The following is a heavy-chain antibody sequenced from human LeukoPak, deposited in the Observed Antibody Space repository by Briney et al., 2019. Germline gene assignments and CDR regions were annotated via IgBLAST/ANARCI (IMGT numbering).Heavy chain of an antibody. CDR1: GFTFSSYG. CDR2: ISYDGSNK. Sequence: GGSLRLSCAASGFTFSSYGMHSVRQAPGKGLEWVAVISYDGSNKYYADSVKGRFTISRDNSKNTLYLQMNSLRAEDTAVYCCAWRVPAAWWGQGTLVTVSS. CDR3: AWRVPAAW. J-gene: IGHJ4*02. D-gene: IGHD2-2*01. V-gene: IGHV3-30*03.